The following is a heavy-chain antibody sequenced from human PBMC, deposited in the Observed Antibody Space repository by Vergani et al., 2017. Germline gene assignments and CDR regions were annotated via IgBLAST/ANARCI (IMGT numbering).Heavy chain of an antibody. CDR2: IYSGGST. CDR3: ARAEYYYDSSGYYHEPLDY. D-gene: IGHD3-22*01. J-gene: IGHJ4*02. V-gene: IGHV3-53*01. CDR1: GFTVSSNY. Sequence: EVQLVESGGGLIQPGGSLRLSCAASGFTVSSNYMSWVRQAPGKGLEWVSVIYSGGSTYYADSVKGRFTISRDNAKNTLYLQMNSLRAEDTAVYYCARAEYYYDSSGYYHEPLDYWGQGTLVTVSS.